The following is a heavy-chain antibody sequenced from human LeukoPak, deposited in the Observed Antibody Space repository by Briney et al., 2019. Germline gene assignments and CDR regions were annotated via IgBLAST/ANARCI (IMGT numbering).Heavy chain of an antibody. CDR1: GFTFSSYG. J-gene: IGHJ4*02. Sequence: PGGSLRLSCAASGFTFSSYGMSWVRQAPGKGLEWVSAISGSGGSTYYADSVKGRFTISRDNSKNTLYLQMNSLRAEDTAVYYCAKPNYYGSGSSTTDDNWGQGTLVTVSS. CDR2: ISGSGGST. V-gene: IGHV3-23*01. D-gene: IGHD3-10*01. CDR3: AKPNYYGSGSSTTDDN.